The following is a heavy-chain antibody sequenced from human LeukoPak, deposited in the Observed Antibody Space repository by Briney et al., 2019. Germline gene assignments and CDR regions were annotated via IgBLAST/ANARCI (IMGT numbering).Heavy chain of an antibody. CDR2: IFHSGST. D-gene: IGHD2-21*02. CDR3: ARYYCAGVCYYFQH. CDR1: GGSISNYF. V-gene: IGHV4-59*01. Sequence: SETLSLTCSVSGGSISNYFWSWIRQPPGKGLEWIGYIFHSGSTYYNPSLESRVSISVDTSKNQFSLKLSSVTAADTAVYYCARYYCAGVCYYFQHWGQGTLVTVSS. J-gene: IGHJ1*01.